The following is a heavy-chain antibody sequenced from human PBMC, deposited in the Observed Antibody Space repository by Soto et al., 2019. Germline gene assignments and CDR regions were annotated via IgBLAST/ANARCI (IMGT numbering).Heavy chain of an antibody. CDR1: GFTFSSYS. Sequence: GGSLILSCAASGFTFSSYSMNWVRQAPGKGLEWVSYISSSSSTIYYADSVKGRFTISRDNAKNSLYLQMNSLRAEDTAVYYCARDGKRKYSNYDAFDIWGQGTMVTVSS. CDR3: ARDGKRKYSNYDAFDI. J-gene: IGHJ3*02. V-gene: IGHV3-48*01. D-gene: IGHD4-4*01. CDR2: ISSSSSTI.